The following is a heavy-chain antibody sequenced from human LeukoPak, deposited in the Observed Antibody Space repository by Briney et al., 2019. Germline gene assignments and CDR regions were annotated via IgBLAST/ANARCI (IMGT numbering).Heavy chain of an antibody. J-gene: IGHJ6*03. CDR1: GYRFTNYA. V-gene: IGHV7-4-1*02. D-gene: IGHD6-13*01. CDR3: ARDRSGYSSSDYYMDV. Sequence: ASVKVSCKTSGYRFTNYAMNWVRQAPGQGLEWMGWINTNTGNPTYAQGFRGRFVFSLDTSVSTAYLQISSLKAEDTAVYYCARDRSGYSSSDYYMDVWGKGTTVTVSS. CDR2: INTNTGNP.